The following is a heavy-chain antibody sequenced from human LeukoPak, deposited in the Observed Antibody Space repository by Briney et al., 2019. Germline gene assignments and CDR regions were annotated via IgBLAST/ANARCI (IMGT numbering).Heavy chain of an antibody. J-gene: IGHJ4*02. D-gene: IGHD4-11*01. CDR3: ARVGTVTTGFDY. Sequence: GGSLRLSCAASGFTFSSYSMNWVRQAPEKGLEWVSSISSSSSYIYYADSVKGRFTISRDNAKNSLYLQMNSLRAEDTAVYYCARVGTVTTGFDYWGQGTLVTVSS. V-gene: IGHV3-21*01. CDR2: ISSSSSYI. CDR1: GFTFSSYS.